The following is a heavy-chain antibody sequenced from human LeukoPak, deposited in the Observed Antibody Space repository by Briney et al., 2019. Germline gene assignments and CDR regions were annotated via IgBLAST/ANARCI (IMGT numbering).Heavy chain of an antibody. CDR2: IYSGGST. CDR1: GFTVSSNY. CDR3: AKDSSSYRDYYYYYMDV. J-gene: IGHJ6*03. D-gene: IGHD6-6*01. Sequence: GGSLRLSCAASGFTVSSNYMSWVRQAPGKGLGWVSVIYSGGSTYYADSVKGRFTISRDNSKNTLYLQMNSLRAEDTAVYYCAKDSSSYRDYYYYYMDVWGKGTTVTVSS. V-gene: IGHV3-66*02.